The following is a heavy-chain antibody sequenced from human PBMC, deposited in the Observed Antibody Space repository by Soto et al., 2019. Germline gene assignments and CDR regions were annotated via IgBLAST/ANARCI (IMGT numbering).Heavy chain of an antibody. CDR3: ARSFNAWSGYYFAYYYYGMDV. CDR1: GFTFSSYD. D-gene: IGHD3-3*01. CDR2: IGTAGDT. J-gene: IGHJ6*02. V-gene: IGHV3-13*01. Sequence: GGSLRLSCAASGFTFSSYDMHWVRQATGKGLEWVPAIGTAGDTYYPGSVKGRFTISRENAKNSLYLQMNSLRAEDTAVYYCARSFNAWSGYYFAYYYYGMDVWGQGTTVTVSS.